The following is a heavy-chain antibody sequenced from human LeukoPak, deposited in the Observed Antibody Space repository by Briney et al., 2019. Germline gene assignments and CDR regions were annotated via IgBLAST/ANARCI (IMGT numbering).Heavy chain of an antibody. V-gene: IGHV4-34*01. D-gene: IGHD3-22*01. CDR1: GGSISSYY. J-gene: IGHJ4*02. CDR3: ARGRVYYYYDSSGYPYYFDY. CDR2: INHSGST. Sequence: PSGTLSLTCTVSGGSISSYYWSWIRQPPGKGLEWIGEINHSGSTNYNPSLKSRVTISVDTSKNQFSLKLSSVTAADTAVYYCARGRVYYYYDSSGYPYYFDYWGQGTLVTVSS.